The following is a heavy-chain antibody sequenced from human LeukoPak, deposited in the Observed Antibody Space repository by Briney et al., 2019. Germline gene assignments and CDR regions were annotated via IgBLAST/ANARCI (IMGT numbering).Heavy chain of an antibody. CDR1: GFTFSSYA. Sequence: GGSLRLSCAASGFTFSSYALSWVRQAPGKGLEWVSGISGSAMNTYYADSVKGRFTISRDNSKNTLYLQMNSLRAEDTAVYYCAARGVYCSSTSCYPFDYWGQGTLVTVSS. V-gene: IGHV3-23*01. D-gene: IGHD2-2*01. CDR2: ISGSAMNT. CDR3: AARGVYCSSTSCYPFDY. J-gene: IGHJ4*02.